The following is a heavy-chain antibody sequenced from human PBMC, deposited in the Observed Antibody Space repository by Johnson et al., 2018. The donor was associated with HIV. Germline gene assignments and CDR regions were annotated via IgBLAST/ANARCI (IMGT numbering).Heavy chain of an antibody. J-gene: IGHJ3*02. D-gene: IGHD3-10*01. CDR1: GFTVSSNY. CDR3: GREGWGFGGRVDGFDI. CDR2: IYSGGST. Sequence: MLLVESGGGVVQPGRSLRLSCAASGFTVSSNYMSWVRQAPGKGLEWVSVIYSGGSTYYADSVKGRFTISRDNSKNTLYLQMHSLRAEDTAVYYCGREGWGFGGRVDGFDIWGQGTMVTVSS. V-gene: IGHV3-66*01.